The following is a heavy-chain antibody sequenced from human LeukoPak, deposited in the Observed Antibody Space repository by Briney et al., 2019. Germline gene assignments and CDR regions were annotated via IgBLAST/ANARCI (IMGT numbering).Heavy chain of an antibody. V-gene: IGHV5-51*01. J-gene: IGHJ4*02. CDR2: IYPGDSDT. CDR1: GYSFTSYW. Sequence: GESLKISCKGSGYSFTSYWIGWVRQMPGKGLEWKGIIYPGDSDTRYSPSFQGQVTISADKSISTAYLQWSSLKASDTAMYYCARHSYYDSSGYYYLDYWGQGTLVTVSS. CDR3: ARHSYYDSSGYYYLDY. D-gene: IGHD3-22*01.